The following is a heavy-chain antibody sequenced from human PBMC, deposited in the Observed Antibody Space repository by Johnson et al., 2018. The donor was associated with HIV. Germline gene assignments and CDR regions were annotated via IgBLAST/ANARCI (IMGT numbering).Heavy chain of an antibody. CDR3: ARYSAYHDAFDI. CDR2: ISYDGSNK. V-gene: IGHV3-30-3*01. CDR1: AFTFRSYS. J-gene: IGHJ3*02. D-gene: IGHD2-2*01. Sequence: QVQLVESGGGVVQPGRSLRLSCAASAFTFRSYSMHWVRQAPGKGLEWVAVISYDGSNKYYADSVKGLFTISRDNSKNTLYLQMNSLRAEDTAVYYCARYSAYHDAFDIWGQGTMVTVSS.